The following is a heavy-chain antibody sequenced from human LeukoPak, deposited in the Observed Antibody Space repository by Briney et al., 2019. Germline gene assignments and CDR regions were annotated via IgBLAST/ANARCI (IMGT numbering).Heavy chain of an antibody. J-gene: IGHJ4*02. CDR1: GYTFTGYY. Sequence: ASVKVSCKASGYTFTGYYMHWVRQAPGQGLEWMGWINPNSGGTNYAQKFQGRVTMTRDTSISTAYMELSRLRSDDTAVYYCAREFASRTTGATLDYWGQGTLVIVSS. CDR3: AREFASRTTGATLDY. V-gene: IGHV1-2*02. D-gene: IGHD1-1*01. CDR2: INPNSGGT.